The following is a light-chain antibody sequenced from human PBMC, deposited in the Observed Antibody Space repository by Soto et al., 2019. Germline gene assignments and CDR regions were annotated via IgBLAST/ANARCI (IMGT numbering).Light chain of an antibody. CDR2: GAS. CDR3: QLYDSSSWT. J-gene: IGKJ1*01. V-gene: IGKV3-20*01. Sequence: EIVLTQSPGTLSLSPGERATLSCRASQRLSSSYLAWYQQKPGQAPRLLIYGASSRATGFPDRFSGSGSGTDFTLTISRLETEDFAVYYCQLYDSSSWTFGQGTKVDIK. CDR1: QRLSSSY.